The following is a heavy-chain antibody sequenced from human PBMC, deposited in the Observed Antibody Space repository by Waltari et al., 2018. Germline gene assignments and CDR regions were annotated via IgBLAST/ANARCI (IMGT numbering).Heavy chain of an antibody. V-gene: IGHV2-5*01. D-gene: IGHD2-8*02. J-gene: IGHJ4*02. Sequence: QITLKESGPTLVKPTQTLTLTCTFSGFSLSTSGVGVGWIRQPPGKALEWLALIYWNDDKRYSPSLKSRLTITKDTSKNQVVLTMTNMDPVDTATYYCAHPVEGCTGGVCYRGFDYWGQGTLVTVSS. CDR3: AHPVEGCTGGVCYRGFDY. CDR1: GFSLSTSGVG. CDR2: IYWNDDK.